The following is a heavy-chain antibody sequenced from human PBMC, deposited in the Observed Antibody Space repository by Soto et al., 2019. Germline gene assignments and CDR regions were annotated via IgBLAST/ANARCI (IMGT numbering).Heavy chain of an antibody. J-gene: IGHJ6*02. CDR2: ISYDGSNK. CDR1: GFTFSSYG. CDR3: AKGADHFRSGYYMDV. D-gene: IGHD3-3*02. V-gene: IGHV3-30*18. Sequence: PGGSLRLSCAASGFTFSSYGMHWVRQAPGKGLDWVALISYDGSNKYYADSVQGRFTISRDNSKNTLYLQMNSLRPEDTAVYYCAKGADHFRSGYYMDVWGQGTTVTVSS.